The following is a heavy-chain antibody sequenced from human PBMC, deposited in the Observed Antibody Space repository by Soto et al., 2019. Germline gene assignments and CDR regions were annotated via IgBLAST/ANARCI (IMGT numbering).Heavy chain of an antibody. CDR1: GFTFGDYA. CDR3: STNYYDSSGYDNWFDP. Sequence: GESRKISCTASGFTFGDYAMSWCRQAPGKGLEWVGFIRSKAYGGTTEYAASVKGRFTISRDDSKSIAYLQMNSLKTEDTAVYYCSTNYYDSSGYDNWFDPWGQGTLVTVSS. CDR2: IRSKAYGGTT. D-gene: IGHD3-22*01. V-gene: IGHV3-49*03. J-gene: IGHJ5*02.